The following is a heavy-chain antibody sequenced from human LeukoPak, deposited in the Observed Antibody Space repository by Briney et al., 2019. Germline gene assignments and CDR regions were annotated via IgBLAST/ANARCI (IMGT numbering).Heavy chain of an antibody. Sequence: SETLSLTCAVYGGSFSGYYWSWIRQPPGKGLEWIGEINHSGSTNYNPSLKSRVTISVDTSKNQFSLKLSSVTAAETAVYYCARVHRYSYGYLFWFDPWGQGTLVTVSS. CDR1: GGSFSGYY. D-gene: IGHD5-18*01. CDR2: INHSGST. CDR3: ARVHRYSYGYLFWFDP. V-gene: IGHV4-34*01. J-gene: IGHJ5*02.